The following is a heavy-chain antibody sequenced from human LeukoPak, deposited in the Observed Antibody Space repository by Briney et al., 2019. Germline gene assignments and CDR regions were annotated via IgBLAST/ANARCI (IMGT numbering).Heavy chain of an antibody. J-gene: IGHJ6*03. Sequence: GGSLRLSCAASGFTFSSYEMNWVRQAPGKGLEWVSYISSSGSTIYYADSVKGRFTISRDNSKNTLYLQMNSLRAEDTAVYYCATLQNYYYYYMDVWGKGTTVTISS. V-gene: IGHV3-48*03. CDR3: ATLQNYYYYYMDV. CDR1: GFTFSSYE. CDR2: ISSSGSTI. D-gene: IGHD4-11*01.